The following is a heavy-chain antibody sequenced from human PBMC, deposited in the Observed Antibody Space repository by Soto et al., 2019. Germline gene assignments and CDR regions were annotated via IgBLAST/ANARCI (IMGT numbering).Heavy chain of an antibody. V-gene: IGHV5-10-1*01. J-gene: IGHJ4*02. CDR2: IDPSDSYT. CDR1: GDRCASYG. CDR3: ARLAPTMVRGGFAY. Sequence: LGESLKISWRGSGDRCASYGVSWVRQMPGKGLEWMGRIDPSDSYTNYSPSFQGHVTISADKSISTAYLQWSSLKASDTAMYYCARLAPTMVRGGFAYWGQGTLVPVSS. D-gene: IGHD3-10*01.